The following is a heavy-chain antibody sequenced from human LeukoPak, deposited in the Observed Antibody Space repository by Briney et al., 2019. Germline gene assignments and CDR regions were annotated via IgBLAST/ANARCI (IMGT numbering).Heavy chain of an antibody. J-gene: IGHJ4*02. CDR3: ARDSSGSCLDY. V-gene: IGHV1-46*01. Sequence: GASVKVSCKASGYTFTRYSMHWVRQAPGHGLEWMGIINPSGGSTSYAQKFQDRVTMTKDTSTSTVYMELSSLRSEDTAVYYCARDSSGSCLDYWGQGTLVTVSS. CDR1: GYTFTRYS. D-gene: IGHD1-26*01. CDR2: INPSGGST.